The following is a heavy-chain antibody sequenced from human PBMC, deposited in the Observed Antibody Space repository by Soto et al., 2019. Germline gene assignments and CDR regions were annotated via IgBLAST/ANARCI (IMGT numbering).Heavy chain of an antibody. CDR3: AAGRGLRNWFDP. CDR2: INHSGST. Sequence: QVQLQQWGAGLLKPSETLSLTCAVYGGSFSGYYWSWIRQPPGKGLEWIGEINHSGSTNYNPSLKSRVTISVDTSKNQFSLKLSSVTAADTAVYYCAAGRGLRNWFDPWGQGTLVTVSS. J-gene: IGHJ5*02. CDR1: GGSFSGYY. D-gene: IGHD3-10*01. V-gene: IGHV4-34*01.